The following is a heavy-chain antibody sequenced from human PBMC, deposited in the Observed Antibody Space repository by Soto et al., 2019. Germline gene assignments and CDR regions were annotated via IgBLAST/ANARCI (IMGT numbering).Heavy chain of an antibody. D-gene: IGHD2-2*01. CDR3: ARDLGTSGTRVYGMDV. Sequence: QVQLVESGGGLVKPGGSLRLSCAASGFTFSDYYMSWIRQAPGKGLEWVSYISSSGSTIYYADSVKGRFTISSDNAKKSLFLQMNSLRAEDTAVYYCARDLGTSGTRVYGMDVWGQGTTVTVSS. V-gene: IGHV3-11*01. CDR1: GFTFSDYY. CDR2: ISSSGSTI. J-gene: IGHJ6*02.